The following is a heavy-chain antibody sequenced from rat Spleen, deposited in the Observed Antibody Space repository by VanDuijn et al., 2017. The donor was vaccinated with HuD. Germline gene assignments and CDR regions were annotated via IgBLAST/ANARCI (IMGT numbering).Heavy chain of an antibody. CDR2: ISPSGGST. CDR1: GFTFSNYG. D-gene: IGHD1-2*01. CDR3: ATEVRSSYGPFAY. Sequence: EVQLVESGGGLVQPGRSLKLSCAASGFTFSNYGMHWIRQAPTKGLEWVASISPSGGSTYYRDSVKGRFTISRDNAKSTLYLQMDSLRSEDTATYYCATEVRSSYGPFAYWGQGTLVTVSS. J-gene: IGHJ3*01. V-gene: IGHV5-19*01.